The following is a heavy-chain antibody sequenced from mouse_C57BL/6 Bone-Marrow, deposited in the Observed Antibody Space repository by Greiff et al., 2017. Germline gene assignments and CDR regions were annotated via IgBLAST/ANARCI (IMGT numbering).Heavy chain of an antibody. Sequence: QVQLQQPGAELVRPGTSVKLSCKASGYTFTSYWMHWVKQRPGQGLEWIGVIDPSDSYTNYNQKFKGKATLTVDTSSSTAYMQHSSLTSEDSAVYYCAREDYYGSSSHWYFDVWGTGTTVTVAS. CDR3: AREDYYGSSSHWYFDV. J-gene: IGHJ1*03. D-gene: IGHD1-1*01. CDR2: IDPSDSYT. V-gene: IGHV1-59*01. CDR1: GYTFTSYW.